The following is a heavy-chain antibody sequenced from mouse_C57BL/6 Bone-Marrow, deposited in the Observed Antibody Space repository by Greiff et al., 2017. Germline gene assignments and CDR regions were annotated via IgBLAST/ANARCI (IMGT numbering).Heavy chain of an antibody. D-gene: IGHD2-5*01. CDR1: GYTFTSYW. CDR2: IHPNSGST. V-gene: IGHV1-64*01. J-gene: IGHJ4*01. Sequence: QVQLQQSGAELVKPGASVKLSCKASGYTFTSYWMHWVKQRPGQGLEWIGMIHPNSGSTNYNEKFKSKATLTVDKSSSTAYMQLSSLTSEDSAVYYCARSSHYSNYVGAMDYWGQGTSVTVSS. CDR3: ARSSHYSNYVGAMDY.